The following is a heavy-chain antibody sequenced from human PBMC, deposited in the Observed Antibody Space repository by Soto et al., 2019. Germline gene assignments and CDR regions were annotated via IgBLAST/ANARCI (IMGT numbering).Heavy chain of an antibody. Sequence: QVQLVQSGAEVKKPGSSVKVSCKASGGTFSSYAISWVRQAPGQGLEWMGGIIPIFGTANYAQKFQGRVTIPAXXSTSTAYMELSSMRSEDAAVDYCARGRAVAASVDYWGQGTLVTVSS. V-gene: IGHV1-69*12. J-gene: IGHJ4*02. CDR3: ARGRAVAASVDY. D-gene: IGHD6-19*01. CDR2: IIPIFGTA. CDR1: GGTFSSYA.